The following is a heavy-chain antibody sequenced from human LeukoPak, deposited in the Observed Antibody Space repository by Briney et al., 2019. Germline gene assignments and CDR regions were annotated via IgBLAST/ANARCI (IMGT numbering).Heavy chain of an antibody. CDR2: INHSGST. J-gene: IGHJ4*02. CDR1: GGSFSRYY. CDR3: ARDIVVVPAAITHYYFDY. Sequence: SETLSLTCAVYGGSFSRYYWSWIRQPPGKGLEWIGEINHSGSTNYNPSLKSRVTISVDTSKNQFSLKLSSVTAADTAVYYCARDIVVVPAAITHYYFDYWGQGTLVTVSS. D-gene: IGHD2-2*02. V-gene: IGHV4-34*01.